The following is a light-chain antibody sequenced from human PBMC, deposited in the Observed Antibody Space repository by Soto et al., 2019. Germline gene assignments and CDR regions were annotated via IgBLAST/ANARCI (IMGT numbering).Light chain of an antibody. CDR2: GAS. CDR3: QHYNSY. J-gene: IGKJ3*01. V-gene: IGKV1-5*03. Sequence: DIQMTQSPSTLSASVGDRVTITCRASQSIGTSLAWYQQKPGKAPKLLIYGASSLDSAVPSRFRGFGCGTEFTLTIRDLQPDDSATYYCQHYNSYFGPRTKVDIK. CDR1: QSIGTS.